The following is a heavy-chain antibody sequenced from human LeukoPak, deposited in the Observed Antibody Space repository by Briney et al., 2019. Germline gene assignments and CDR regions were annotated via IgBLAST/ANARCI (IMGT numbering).Heavy chain of an antibody. CDR3: ARDENWGPDY. Sequence: GASVKVSCKASGYTFTGYYMHWVRQAPGQGLEWMGWIHAGTGDTNYAQKFQGRFTMTRDTSISTLYMELNRLTSDDTAVYFCARDENWGPDYWGQGTLVTVSS. D-gene: IGHD7-27*01. V-gene: IGHV1-2*02. CDR2: IHAGTGDT. J-gene: IGHJ4*02. CDR1: GYTFTGYY.